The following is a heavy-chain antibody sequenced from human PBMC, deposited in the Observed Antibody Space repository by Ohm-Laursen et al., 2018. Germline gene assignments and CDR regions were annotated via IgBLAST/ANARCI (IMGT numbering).Heavy chain of an antibody. J-gene: IGHJ4*02. CDR2: IHTSGTT. CDR1: GGSISSSSYY. V-gene: IGHV4-61*02. CDR3: SGGGF. Sequence: TLSLTCTVSGGSISSSSYYWSWIRQPAGRGLEWIGRIHTSGTTNYNPSLQSRVAMSVDTSKNQFSLNLSSVTAADTAVYYCSGGGFWGQGTLVTVSS.